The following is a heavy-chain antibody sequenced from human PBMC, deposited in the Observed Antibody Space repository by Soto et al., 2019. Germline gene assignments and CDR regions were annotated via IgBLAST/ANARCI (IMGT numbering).Heavy chain of an antibody. CDR3: AREGYSSSWYSFDY. J-gene: IGHJ4*02. V-gene: IGHV4-34*01. Sequence: ETLSLTCAVYSGSFSGYYWSWIRQPPGKGLEWIGEINHSGSTNYNPSLKSRVTISADTSKNQFSLNLSSLTAADTAVYYCAREGYSSSWYSFDYWGQGTLVTV. CDR2: INHSGST. D-gene: IGHD6-13*01. CDR1: SGSFSGYY.